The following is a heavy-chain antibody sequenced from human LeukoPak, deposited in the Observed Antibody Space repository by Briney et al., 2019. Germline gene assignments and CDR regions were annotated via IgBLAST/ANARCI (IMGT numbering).Heavy chain of an antibody. CDR1: GGSISSYY. CDR2: IYYSGST. D-gene: IGHD3-22*01. CDR3: ARAVRYYYDSSGYYYYGMDV. J-gene: IGHJ6*02. V-gene: IGHV4-59*01. Sequence: SETLSLTCTVSGGSISSYYWSWIRQPPGKGLEWIGYIYYSGSTNYNPSLKSRVTISVDTSKNQLSLKLSSVTAADTAVYYCARAVRYYYDSSGYYYYGMDVWGQGTTVTVSS.